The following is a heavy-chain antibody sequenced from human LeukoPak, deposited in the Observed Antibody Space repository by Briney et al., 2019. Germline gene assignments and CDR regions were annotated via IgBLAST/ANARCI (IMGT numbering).Heavy chain of an antibody. V-gene: IGHV5-10-1*01. CDR1: GYSFTTYW. CDR2: IDPSDSYT. D-gene: IGHD3-3*01. CDR3: ARYYDSWSGRNYFDY. J-gene: IGHJ4*02. Sequence: GESLKISCTGTGYSFTTYWISWVRQVPGKGLEWMGTIDPSDSYTKYSPSFQGHVTISADKSIYTAYLQWSSLKASDTAMYYCARYYDSWSGRNYFDYWGQGALVTVSS.